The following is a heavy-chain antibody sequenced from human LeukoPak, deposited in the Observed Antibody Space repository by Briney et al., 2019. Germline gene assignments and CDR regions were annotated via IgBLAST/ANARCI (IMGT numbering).Heavy chain of an antibody. V-gene: IGHV1-2*02. D-gene: IGHD3-22*01. CDR1: GYTFADYF. CDR3: ARSWYSSDLFDY. CDR2: INAKSGGT. Sequence: GASVKVSCKTSGYTFADYFIYWVRQAPGQGLEWMGWINAKSGGTDYARKFQGRVTMTRDTSITTAYMELARLTSDDTAVYYCARSWYSSDLFDYWGQGTLVTVSS. J-gene: IGHJ4*02.